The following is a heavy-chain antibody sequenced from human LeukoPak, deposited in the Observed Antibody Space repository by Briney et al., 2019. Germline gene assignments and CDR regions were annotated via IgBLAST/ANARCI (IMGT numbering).Heavy chain of an antibody. CDR3: ARYSGSARYGMDV. Sequence: GESLKISCKGSGYSFTTYWIGWVRQMPGKGLEWMGIIYPADSATKYSPSFQGQVTISADKSISAAYLQWSSRKASDTVMYYCARYSGSARYGMDVWGQGTTVTVSS. CDR2: IYPADSAT. CDR1: GYSFTTYW. D-gene: IGHD3-10*01. J-gene: IGHJ6*02. V-gene: IGHV5-51*01.